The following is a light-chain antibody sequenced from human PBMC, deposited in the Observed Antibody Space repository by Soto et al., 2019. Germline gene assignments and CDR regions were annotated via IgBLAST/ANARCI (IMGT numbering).Light chain of an antibody. V-gene: IGKV3-20*01. Sequence: EIVMTQSPATLSVSPGERATLSCRASQSVSNNYLAWYQQKPGQAPRLLIYDASTRATGIPDRFSGSGSGTDFTLTISRLEPEDFAVYYCQQYGSSVSFGQGTRLEI. J-gene: IGKJ5*01. CDR3: QQYGSSVS. CDR2: DAS. CDR1: QSVSNNY.